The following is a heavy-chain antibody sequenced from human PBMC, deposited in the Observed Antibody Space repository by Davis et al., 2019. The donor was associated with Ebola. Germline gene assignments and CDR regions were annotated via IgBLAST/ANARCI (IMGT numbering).Heavy chain of an antibody. V-gene: IGHV1-2*02. CDR2: INPNSGGT. J-gene: IGHJ4*02. CDR3: ARFYSGSYLAFDY. CDR1: GYTFTGYY. Sequence: ASVKVSCKASGYTFTGYYMHWVRQAPGQGLEWMGWINPNSGGTNYAQKFQGRVTMTRDTSTSTVYMELSSLRSEDTAVYYCARFYSGSYLAFDYWGQGTLVTVSS. D-gene: IGHD1-26*01.